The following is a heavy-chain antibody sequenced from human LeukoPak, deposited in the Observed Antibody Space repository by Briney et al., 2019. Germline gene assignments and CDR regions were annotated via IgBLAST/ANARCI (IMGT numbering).Heavy chain of an antibody. V-gene: IGHV4-59*01. CDR2: IYYSGST. Sequence: PSETLSLTCTVSGGSISSYYWSWIRQPPGKGLEWIGYIYYSGSTNYNPSLKSRVTISVDTSKSQFSLKLSSVTAADTAVYYCAREGIVGATSFDYWGQGTLVTVSS. J-gene: IGHJ4*02. CDR1: GGSISSYY. CDR3: AREGIVGATSFDY. D-gene: IGHD1-26*01.